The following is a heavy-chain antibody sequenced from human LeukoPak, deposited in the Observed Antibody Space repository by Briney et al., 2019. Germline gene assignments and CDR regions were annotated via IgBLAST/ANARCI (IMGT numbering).Heavy chain of an antibody. J-gene: IGHJ6*03. Sequence: GASVKVSCKASGYTLTGYYMHWVRQAPGQGLEWMGGIIPIFGTANYAQKFQGRVTITADESTSAAYMELSSLRSEDTAVYYCARDNPQYSSSWTEDWGYYYYYMDVWGKGTTVTISS. D-gene: IGHD6-13*01. CDR2: IIPIFGTA. V-gene: IGHV1-69*13. CDR3: ARDNPQYSSSWTEDWGYYYYYMDV. CDR1: GYTLTGYY.